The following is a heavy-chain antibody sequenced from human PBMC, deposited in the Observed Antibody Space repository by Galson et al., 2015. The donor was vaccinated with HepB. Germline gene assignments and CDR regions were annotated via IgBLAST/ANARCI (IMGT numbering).Heavy chain of an antibody. J-gene: IGHJ4*02. V-gene: IGHV3-30*18. CDR3: AKDFYAADCSTWGAPGY. D-gene: IGHD3-16*01. Sequence: SLRLSCAASGFPFSSNGMHWVRQAPGKGLEWVAVISHDGSNKYYIDSVKGRFTISRDNSKNMLYLQVNSLRAEDSAVYHCAKDFYAADCSTWGAPGYWGQGTLVTVSS. CDR1: GFPFSSNG. CDR2: ISHDGSNK.